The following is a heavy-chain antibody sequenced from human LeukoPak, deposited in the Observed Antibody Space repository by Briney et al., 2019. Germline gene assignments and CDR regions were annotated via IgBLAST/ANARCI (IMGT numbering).Heavy chain of an antibody. CDR1: GGSFSDYY. CDR2: IHHSGST. J-gene: IGHJ4*02. CDR3: ARDCSSTSCFDY. V-gene: IGHV4-34*01. D-gene: IGHD2-2*01. Sequence: SETLSLTCGVYGGSFSDYYWTWIRQPPGKGLEWIGEIHHSGSTNYNPSLKSRVTISVDTSKNQFSLKLSSVAAADTAVYYCARDCSSTSCFDYWGQGTLVTVSS.